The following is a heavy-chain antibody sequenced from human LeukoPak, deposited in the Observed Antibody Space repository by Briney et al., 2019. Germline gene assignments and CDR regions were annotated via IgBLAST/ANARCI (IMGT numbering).Heavy chain of an antibody. CDR2: IYSGGST. V-gene: IGHV3-53*01. CDR3: ARLFKVVPAAIHT. CDR1: GFTVSSNY. Sequence: GWSLRLSCAASGFTVSSNYMSWVRQAPGKGLELGSVIYSGGSTYYADNVKGRFTISRDNSKNTLYLQMNSLRAEDTAVYYCARLFKVVPAAIHTWGQGTLVTVSS. J-gene: IGHJ5*02. D-gene: IGHD2-2*01.